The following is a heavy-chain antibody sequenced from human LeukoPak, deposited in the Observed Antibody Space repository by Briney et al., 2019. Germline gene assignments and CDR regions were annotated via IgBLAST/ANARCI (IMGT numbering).Heavy chain of an antibody. J-gene: IGHJ4*02. CDR2: IKQDGSEK. CDR3: ARDIVLIVVVIAAY. Sequence: PGGSLRLSCAAPGFTFSSYWMSWVRQAPGKGLEWVANIKQDGSEKYYVDSVKGRFTISRDNAKNSLYLQMNSLRAEDTAVYYCARDIVLIVVVIAAYWGQGTLVTVSS. V-gene: IGHV3-7*01. D-gene: IGHD2-21*01. CDR1: GFTFSSYW.